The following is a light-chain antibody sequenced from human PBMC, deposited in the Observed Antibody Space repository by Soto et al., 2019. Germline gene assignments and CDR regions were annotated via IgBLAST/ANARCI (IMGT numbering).Light chain of an antibody. CDR1: QSVGTN. CDR2: SAS. Sequence: EIVMTQSPATLSVSPGERVTVSCRASQSVGTNLAWYQHKPGQAPRLLIHSASTTANGVPDRFSGSGSGTEFTLTISSLQSEDFAVYFGQQYNDWPPLTFGGGTKVEIK. CDR3: QQYNDWPPLT. V-gene: IGKV3-15*01. J-gene: IGKJ4*01.